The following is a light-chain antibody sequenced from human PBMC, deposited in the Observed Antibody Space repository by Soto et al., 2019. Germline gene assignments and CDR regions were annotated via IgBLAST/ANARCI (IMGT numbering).Light chain of an antibody. J-gene: IGLJ2*01. CDR2: LEGSGSY. V-gene: IGLV4-60*03. CDR3: ETCDSNTRVV. Sequence: QSVLTQSSSASASLGSSVKLTCTLSSGHSSYIIAWHQQQPGKAPRYLMKLEGSGSYNKGSGVPDRFSGSSSGADRYLTISNLHSEDEADYYCETCDSNTRVVFGGGTKLTVL. CDR1: SGHSSYI.